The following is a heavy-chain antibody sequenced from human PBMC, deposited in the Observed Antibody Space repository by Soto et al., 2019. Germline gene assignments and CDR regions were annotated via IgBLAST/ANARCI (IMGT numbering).Heavy chain of an antibody. D-gene: IGHD6-19*01. CDR3: ARHGAAIWLGY. CDR1: GYTFSGHW. CDR2: IDPSDSYI. Sequence: GESLKISCKTSGYTFSGHWISWVRQVPGKGLQWMGNIDPSDSYINYNPAFRGHVTFSVDKSSSTAYLHWRSLGPSDTAIYYCARHGAAIWLGYWGQGTLVPVPQ. J-gene: IGHJ4*02. V-gene: IGHV5-10-1*01.